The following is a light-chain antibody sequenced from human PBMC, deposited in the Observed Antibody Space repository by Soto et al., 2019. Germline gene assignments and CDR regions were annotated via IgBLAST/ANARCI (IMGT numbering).Light chain of an antibody. V-gene: IGLV2-14*01. CDR3: SSYTSSSTLV. J-gene: IGLJ2*01. Sequence: QSALTQPASVSGSPGQSITISCTGTSSDVGGYNYVSWYQQHPGKAPKLMIYEVSNRPSGVSNRFSASKSGNTASLTISGLQAEDGADYYCSSYTSSSTLVFGGGTKRTVL. CDR2: EVS. CDR1: SSDVGGYNY.